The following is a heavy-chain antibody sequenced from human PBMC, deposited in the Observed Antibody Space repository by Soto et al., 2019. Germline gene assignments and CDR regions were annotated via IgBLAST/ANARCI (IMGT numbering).Heavy chain of an antibody. CDR2: IIPIFGTA. Sequence: SVKVSCKASGGTFNSYAISWVRQAPGQGLEWMGGIIPIFGTADYAQKFQGRVTITAVESTSTAYMELSSLRSEDTAVYYCARDPTAVRFDYWGQGTLVTSPQ. D-gene: IGHD3-10*01. CDR3: ARDPTAVRFDY. J-gene: IGHJ4*02. V-gene: IGHV1-69*13. CDR1: GGTFNSYA.